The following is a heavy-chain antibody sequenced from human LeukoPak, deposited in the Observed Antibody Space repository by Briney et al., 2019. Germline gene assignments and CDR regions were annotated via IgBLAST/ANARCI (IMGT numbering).Heavy chain of an antibody. V-gene: IGHV3-30-3*01. CDR2: ISYDGSNK. J-gene: IGHJ4*02. CDR1: GFTFSSYA. Sequence: PGGSLRLSCAASGFTFSSYAMHWVRQAPGKGLEWVAVISYDGSNKYYADSVKGRFTISRDNSKNTLYLQMNSLRAEDTAVYYCAKAGQQWLVHAYYFDYWGQGTLVTVSS. CDR3: AKAGQQWLVHAYYFDY. D-gene: IGHD6-19*01.